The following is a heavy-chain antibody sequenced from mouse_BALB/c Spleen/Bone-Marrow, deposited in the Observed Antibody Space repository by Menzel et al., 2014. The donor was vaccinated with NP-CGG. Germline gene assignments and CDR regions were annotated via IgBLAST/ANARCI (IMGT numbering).Heavy chain of an antibody. Sequence: QVQLQQSGAELVRPGSSVKISCKASGCAFSSYWMNWVKQRPGQGLEWIGQIYPGDDDTNFNGKFKGKATLTADKSSSTVYMQLSSLTSEDSAVYFCAKGKDGGSPYFDVWGAGTTVTVSS. D-gene: IGHD2-3*01. CDR1: GCAFSSYW. CDR3: AKGKDGGSPYFDV. V-gene: IGHV1-80*01. J-gene: IGHJ1*01. CDR2: IYPGDDDT.